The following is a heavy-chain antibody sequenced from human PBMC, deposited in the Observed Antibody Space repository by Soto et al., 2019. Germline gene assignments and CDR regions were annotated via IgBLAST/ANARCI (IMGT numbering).Heavy chain of an antibody. V-gene: IGHV1-46*01. CDR3: AREVGVPAAKNSWLGDYYYGMDV. Sequence: GASVKGSCKSSGYTFTSYYMHWVRQAPGQGRERMGIIIPSGGSTSYAQKFQGRVTMTRDTSTSTVYMELSSLRSEDTAVYYCAREVGVPAAKNSWLGDYYYGMDVWGQGTTVTVSS. J-gene: IGHJ6*02. CDR2: IIPSGGST. CDR1: GYTFTSYY. D-gene: IGHD2-2*01.